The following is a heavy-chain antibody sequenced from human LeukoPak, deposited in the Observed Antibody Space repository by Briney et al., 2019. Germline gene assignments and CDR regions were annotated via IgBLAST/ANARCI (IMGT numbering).Heavy chain of an antibody. D-gene: IGHD1-26*01. J-gene: IGHJ4*02. Sequence: GGSLRLSCAASGFTFSSYSMNWVRQAPGKGLEWVSYISSSSSTIYYADSVKGRFTISRGNAKNSLYLQMNSLRAEDTAVYYCARGWGSYRYTGIFDYWGQGTLVTVSS. CDR2: ISSSSSTI. CDR1: GFTFSSYS. CDR3: ARGWGSYRYTGIFDY. V-gene: IGHV3-48*01.